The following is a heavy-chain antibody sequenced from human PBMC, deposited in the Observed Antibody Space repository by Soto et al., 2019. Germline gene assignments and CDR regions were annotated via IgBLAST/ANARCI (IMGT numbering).Heavy chain of an antibody. Sequence: SETLSLTCTVPGGSISSGDYYWSWIRQPPGKGLEWIGYIYYSGSTYYNPSLKSRVTISVDTSKNQFSLKLSSVTAADTAVYYCARAQDTAMVYYYYGMDVWGQGTTVTVSS. J-gene: IGHJ6*02. V-gene: IGHV4-30-4*01. CDR3: ARAQDTAMVYYYYGMDV. CDR1: GGSISSGDYY. CDR2: IYYSGST. D-gene: IGHD5-18*01.